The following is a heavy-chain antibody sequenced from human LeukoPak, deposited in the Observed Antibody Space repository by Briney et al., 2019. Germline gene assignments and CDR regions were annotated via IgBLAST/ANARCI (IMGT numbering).Heavy chain of an antibody. CDR2: INHSGRT. CDR3: ARGKYYFDY. Sequence: SETLSLTCDVYGGSFSGYYWSWIRQPAGKGLEWIGDINHSGRTNYNPSLKSRVTISVDTSKNQFSLKVSSVSAADTAVYYCARGKYYFDYWGQGTLVTVSS. J-gene: IGHJ4*02. CDR1: GGSFSGYY. V-gene: IGHV4-34*01.